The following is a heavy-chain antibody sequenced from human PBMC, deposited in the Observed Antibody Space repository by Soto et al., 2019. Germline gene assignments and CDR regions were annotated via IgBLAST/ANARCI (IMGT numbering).Heavy chain of an antibody. J-gene: IGHJ6*02. V-gene: IGHV1-8*01. CDR1: GYTFTSYD. Sequence: SVKVSCEASGYTFTSYDINWVRQATGQGLEWMGWMNPNSGNTGYAQKFQGRVTMTRNTSISTAYMELSSLRSEDTAVYYCARTNSSSWYYYYYYGMAVWGQGTTVPVSS. D-gene: IGHD6-13*01. CDR2: MNPNSGNT. CDR3: ARTNSSSWYYYYYYGMAV.